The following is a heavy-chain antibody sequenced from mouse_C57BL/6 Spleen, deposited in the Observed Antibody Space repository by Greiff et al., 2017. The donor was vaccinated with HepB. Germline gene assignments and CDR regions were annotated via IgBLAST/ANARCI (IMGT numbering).Heavy chain of an antibody. CDR2: IYPSDSET. V-gene: IGHV1-61*01. CDR3: ALVATGNYYAMDY. J-gene: IGHJ4*01. D-gene: IGHD1-1*01. CDR1: GYTFTSYW. Sequence: VQLQESGAELMKPGASVKLSCKASGYTFTSYWMDWVKQRPGQGLEWIGNIYPSDSETHYNQKFKDKATLTVDKSSSTAYMQLSSLTSEDSAVYYCALVATGNYYAMDYWGQGTSVTVSS.